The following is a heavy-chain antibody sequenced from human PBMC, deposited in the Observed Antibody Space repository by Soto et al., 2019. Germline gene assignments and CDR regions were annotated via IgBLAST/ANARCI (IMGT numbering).Heavy chain of an antibody. D-gene: IGHD1-20*01. CDR3: ATVGITGTTSDYYYYGMDV. V-gene: IGHV1-8*01. CDR1: GYTFTSYD. Sequence: GASVKVSCKASGYTFTSYDINWVRQATGQGLEWMGWMNPNSGNTGYAQKFQGRVTMTRNTSISTAYMELSSLRSEDTAVYYCATVGITGTTSDYYYYGMDVWGQGTTVTVSS. J-gene: IGHJ6*02. CDR2: MNPNSGNT.